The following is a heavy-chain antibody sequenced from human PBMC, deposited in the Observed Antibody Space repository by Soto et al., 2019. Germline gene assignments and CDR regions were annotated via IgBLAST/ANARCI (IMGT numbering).Heavy chain of an antibody. Sequence: PGESLTISCPGSGYSIAGFWITWAGQKPGSGLEWMGRIAPRDSQTSYSTSFRGPVPISVTQSITTVFLLWSSLRASDTAMYYCARQIYDSDTGPNFQYYFDSWGQGTPVTFYS. D-gene: IGHD5-18*01. CDR2: IAPRDSQT. J-gene: IGHJ4*02. V-gene: IGHV5-10-1*01. CDR1: GYSIAGFW. CDR3: ARQIYDSDTGPNFQYYFDS.